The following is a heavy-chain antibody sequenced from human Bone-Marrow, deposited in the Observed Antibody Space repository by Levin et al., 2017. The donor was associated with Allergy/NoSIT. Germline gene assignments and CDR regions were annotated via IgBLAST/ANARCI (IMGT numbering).Heavy chain of an antibody. CDR1: GFTFSSYS. V-gene: IGHV3-21*01. CDR2: ISSSSSYI. J-gene: IGHJ5*02. Sequence: PGGSLRLSCAASGFTFSSYSMNWVRQAPGKGLEWVSSISSSSSYIYYADSVKGRFTISRDNAKNSLYLQMNSLRAEDTAVYYCARDARVGATYNWFDPWGQGTLVTVSS. D-gene: IGHD1-26*01. CDR3: ARDARVGATYNWFDP.